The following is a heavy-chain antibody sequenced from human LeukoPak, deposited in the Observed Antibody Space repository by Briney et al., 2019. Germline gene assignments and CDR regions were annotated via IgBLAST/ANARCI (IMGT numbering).Heavy chain of an antibody. V-gene: IGHV1-46*01. Sequence: ASVKVCCKASGYTFTSYYMHWVRQAPGQGVEWMGIINPSGGSTSYAQKFQGRVTMTRDTSTSTVYMELSSLRSEDTAVYYCARVSSTGTGHGYYYGMDVWGQGTTVTVSS. CDR2: INPSGGST. CDR1: GYTFTSYY. D-gene: IGHD4-4*01. J-gene: IGHJ6*02. CDR3: ARVSSTGTGHGYYYGMDV.